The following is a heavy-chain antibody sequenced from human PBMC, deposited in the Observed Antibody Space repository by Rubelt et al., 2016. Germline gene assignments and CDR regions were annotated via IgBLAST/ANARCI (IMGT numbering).Heavy chain of an antibody. J-gene: IGHJ4*02. V-gene: IGHV3-23*01. CDR3: TTEVFKGFGESSDY. CDR2: ISGSGLTT. D-gene: IGHD3-10*01. Sequence: GKGLEWVSDISGSGLTTYYADSVKGRFTISRDNSKNTLYLQMNSLKTEDTGVYYCTTEVFKGFGESSDYWGQGTLVTVSS.